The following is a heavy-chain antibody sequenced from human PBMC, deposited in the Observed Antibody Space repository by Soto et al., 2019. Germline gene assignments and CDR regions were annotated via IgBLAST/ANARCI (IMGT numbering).Heavy chain of an antibody. Sequence: QVQLVQSGAEVKKPGSSVKVSCKASGGTFSSYAISWVRQAPGQGLEWMGGIIPIFGTANYAQKFQGRVTITADESTSTAYMELSSLRSEDTAVYCCARSRYDYGSGAGYGMDVWGQGTTVTVSS. CDR3: ARSRYDYGSGAGYGMDV. CDR1: GGTFSSYA. CDR2: IIPIFGTA. J-gene: IGHJ6*02. V-gene: IGHV1-69*12. D-gene: IGHD3-10*01.